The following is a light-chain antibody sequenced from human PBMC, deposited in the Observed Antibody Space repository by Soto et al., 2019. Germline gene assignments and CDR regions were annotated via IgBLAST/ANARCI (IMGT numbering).Light chain of an antibody. CDR2: QDK. CDR3: QAWDTSTGV. V-gene: IGLV3-1*01. J-gene: IGLJ3*02. Sequence: SYELTQPPSVSVSPGQTASITCSGDKLGDKYVCWYRQKPGQSPVLVIYQDKKRPSGIPERFSGSNSGNTATLTISGTQAMDEADYYCQAWDTSTGVFGGGTKLTVL. CDR1: KLGDKY.